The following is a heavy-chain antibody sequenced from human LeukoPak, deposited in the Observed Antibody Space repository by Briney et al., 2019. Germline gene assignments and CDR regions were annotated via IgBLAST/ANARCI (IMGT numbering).Heavy chain of an antibody. J-gene: IGHJ5*02. CDR2: INPNSGGT. D-gene: IGHD2-15*01. CDR1: GYTFTGYY. Sequence: GASVKVSCKXSGYTFTGYYMHWVRQAPRQGLEWMGRINPNSGGTNYAQKFQGRVTMTRDTSISTAYMELSRLRSDDTAVYYCASSRYCSGGSCYSADWFDPWGQGTLVTVSS. V-gene: IGHV1-2*06. CDR3: ASSRYCSGGSCYSADWFDP.